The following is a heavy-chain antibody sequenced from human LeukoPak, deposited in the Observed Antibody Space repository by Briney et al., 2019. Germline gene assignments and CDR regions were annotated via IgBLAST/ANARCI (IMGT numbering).Heavy chain of an antibody. V-gene: IGHV1-69*04. D-gene: IGHD2-2*01. CDR1: GGTFSSYA. CDR3: AREGYCSSTSCYDNWFDP. J-gene: IGHJ5*02. Sequence: SVKVSCKASGGTFSSYAISWVRQAPGQGLEWMGRIIPIFGIANYAQKFQGRVTITADKSTSTAYMELSSLRSEGTAVYYCAREGYCSSTSCYDNWFDPWGQGTLVTVSS. CDR2: IIPIFGIA.